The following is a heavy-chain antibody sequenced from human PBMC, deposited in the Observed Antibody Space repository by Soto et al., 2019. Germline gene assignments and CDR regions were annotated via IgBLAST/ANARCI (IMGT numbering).Heavy chain of an antibody. CDR2: IMPVFPTP. CDR1: GGTFSTSA. V-gene: IGHV1-69*12. J-gene: IGHJ6*02. Sequence: QVQLVQSEAEVKKPGSSVKVSCKASGGTFSTSAMSWVRQAPGQGLEWVGGIMPVFPTPDYAQNFQGRVTITADESTTTAYLELTSLRADDTAVYYCARDKDRLQLGGNYYYILDVWGQGTAITVSS. CDR3: ARDKDRLQLGGNYYYILDV. D-gene: IGHD1-1*01.